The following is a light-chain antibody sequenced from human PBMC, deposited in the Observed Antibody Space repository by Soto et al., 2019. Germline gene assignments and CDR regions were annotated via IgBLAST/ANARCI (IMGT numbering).Light chain of an antibody. CDR3: SAYTSSSTYV. Sequence: QSVLTQPPSVSGSPGQSVTISCTGTSSVVGSYNRVSWYQQPPGTAPKLMIYEVTNRPSGVPDRFSGSKSGNTASLTISGLQAEDEDDYYCSAYTSSSTYVVGTGTKVTVL. V-gene: IGLV2-18*02. CDR1: SSVVGSYNR. CDR2: EVT. J-gene: IGLJ1*01.